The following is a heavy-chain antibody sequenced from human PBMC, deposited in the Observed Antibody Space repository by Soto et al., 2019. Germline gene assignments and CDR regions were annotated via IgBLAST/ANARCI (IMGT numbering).Heavy chain of an antibody. CDR2: INHSGGT. Sequence: SETLSLTCAVYGGSFSGYYWSWIRQPPGKGLEWIGEINHSGGTNYNPSLKSRVTISIDTANNHFSLRLSLVTAADTAVYYCAGGDDFWSGNWFDPWGQGTLVTVSS. CDR3: AGGDDFWSGNWFDP. J-gene: IGHJ5*02. V-gene: IGHV4-34*01. D-gene: IGHD3-3*01. CDR1: GGSFSGYY.